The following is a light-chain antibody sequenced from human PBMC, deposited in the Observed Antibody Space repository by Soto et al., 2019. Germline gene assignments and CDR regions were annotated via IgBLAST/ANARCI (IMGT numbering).Light chain of an antibody. CDR1: QSVSSTY. V-gene: IGKV3-20*01. J-gene: IGKJ4*01. CDR2: GAS. Sequence: EIVLTQSPGTLSLSPGERATLSCRASQSVSSTYLAWYQQKPGQAPRLLIYGASSRAPGIPDRFSGSGSGTDFTLTISRLEPEDFAVYYCQQYESSPTTFGGGTKVEIK. CDR3: QQYESSPTT.